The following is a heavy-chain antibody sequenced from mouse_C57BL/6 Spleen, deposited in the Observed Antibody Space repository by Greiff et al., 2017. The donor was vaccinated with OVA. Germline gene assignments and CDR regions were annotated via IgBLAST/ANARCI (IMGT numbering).Heavy chain of an antibody. CDR1: GYAFSSSW. CDR2: IYPGDGDT. V-gene: IGHV1-82*01. J-gene: IGHJ4*01. Sequence: QVQLQQSGPELVKPGASVKISCKASGYAFSSSWMNWVKQRPGKGLEWIGRIYPGDGDTNYNGKFKGKATLTADKSSSTAYMQLSSLTSEDSAVYFCAKLYDYPLAMDYWGQGTSVTVSS. CDR3: AKLYDYPLAMDY. D-gene: IGHD2-4*01.